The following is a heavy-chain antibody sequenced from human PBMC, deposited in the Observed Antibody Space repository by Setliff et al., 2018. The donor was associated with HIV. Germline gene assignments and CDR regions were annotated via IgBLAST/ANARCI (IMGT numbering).Heavy chain of an antibody. J-gene: IGHJ4*02. CDR1: GFIFDDYG. CDR3: VRDDIGYCTGGSCSLFDF. Sequence: GESLKISCAASGFIFDDYGMSWVRQAPGKGLEWVSGTNWNGGSTGYADSVKGRFTVSRDNAKNSLYLQMNSLRAEDTALYYCVRDDIGYCTGGSCSLFDFWGQGTLVTVSS. V-gene: IGHV3-20*04. D-gene: IGHD2-15*01. CDR2: TNWNGGST.